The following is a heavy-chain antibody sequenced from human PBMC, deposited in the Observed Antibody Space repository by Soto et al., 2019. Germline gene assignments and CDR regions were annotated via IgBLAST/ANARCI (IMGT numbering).Heavy chain of an antibody. V-gene: IGHV3-7*05. CDR1: GFTFSSYW. D-gene: IGHD6-6*01. CDR3: ASAEPKYSSSPDYGMDV. J-gene: IGHJ6*02. CDR2: IKQDGSEK. Sequence: EVQLVESGGGLVQPGGSLRLSCAASGFTFSSYWMSWVRQAPGKGLEWVANIKQDGSEKYYVDSVKGRFTIPRDNAKNSLYLQMNSLRAEDTAVYYCASAEPKYSSSPDYGMDVWGQGTTVTVSS.